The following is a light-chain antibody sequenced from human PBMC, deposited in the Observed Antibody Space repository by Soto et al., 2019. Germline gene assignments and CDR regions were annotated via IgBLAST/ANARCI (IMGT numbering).Light chain of an antibody. J-gene: IGLJ1*01. CDR1: HNDIGTYDY. CDR2: GVT. V-gene: IGLV2-14*03. CDR3: SSFTSNRIYV. Sequence: QSAPTQPTSVSGSPGQSITISCTGNHNDIGTYDYVSWYQQHPGRAPRLLIHGVTTRPSGISGRFSASKSGLTASLTISGLQPEDEADYYCSSFTSNRIYVFGPGTKVTVL.